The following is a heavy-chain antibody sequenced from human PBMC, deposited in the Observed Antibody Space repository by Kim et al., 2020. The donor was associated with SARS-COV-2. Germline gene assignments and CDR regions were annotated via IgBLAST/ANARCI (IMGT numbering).Heavy chain of an antibody. Sequence: SETLSLTCTVSGGSISSGGYYWSWIRQHPGKGLEWIGYIYYSGSTYYNPSLKSRVTISVDTSKNQFSLKLSSVTAADTAVYYCARGVGYGLYYFDYWGQGTLVTDSS. D-gene: IGHD5-18*01. CDR1: GGSISSGGYY. J-gene: IGHJ4*02. CDR2: IYYSGST. V-gene: IGHV4-31*03. CDR3: ARGVGYGLYYFDY.